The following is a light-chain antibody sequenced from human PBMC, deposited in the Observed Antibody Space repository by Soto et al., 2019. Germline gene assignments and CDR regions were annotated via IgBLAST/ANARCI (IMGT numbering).Light chain of an antibody. CDR2: DAS. Sequence: EIVLTQSPATLSLSPGERATLSCRASQSVSSYLAWYQQKPGQAPRLLIYDASNRATGIPARFSGSGSGTDFTLTNSSLEPEYFAVYYCQQRSNWPPTFGPGTKVDIK. CDR3: QQRSNWPPT. V-gene: IGKV3-11*01. J-gene: IGKJ3*01. CDR1: QSVSSY.